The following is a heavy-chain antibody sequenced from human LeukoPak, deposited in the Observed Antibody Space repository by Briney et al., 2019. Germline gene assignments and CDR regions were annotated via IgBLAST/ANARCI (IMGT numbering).Heavy chain of an antibody. CDR1: GFTFSDYY. D-gene: IGHD6-6*01. J-gene: IGHJ3*02. CDR2: ISSSGSTI. Sequence: PGGSLRLSCAASGFTFSDYYMSWIRQAPGKGLEWVSYISSSGSTIYYADSVKGRFTISRDNAKNSLYLQMNSLRAEDTAVYYCARDYWYSSSSDGEGAFDIWGQGTMVTVSS. CDR3: ARDYWYSSSSDGEGAFDI. V-gene: IGHV3-11*04.